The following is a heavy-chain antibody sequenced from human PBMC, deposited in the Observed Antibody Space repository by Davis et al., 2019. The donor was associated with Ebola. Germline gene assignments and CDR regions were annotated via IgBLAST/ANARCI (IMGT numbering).Heavy chain of an antibody. V-gene: IGHV3-33*06. CDR3: AKDYGSSWLLYYYYYMDV. CDR1: GFTFSSYG. D-gene: IGHD6-13*01. J-gene: IGHJ6*03. Sequence: PGGSLRLSCAASGFTFSSYGMHWVRQAPGKGLEWVAVIWYDGSNKYYADSVKGRFTISRDNSKTTLYLQMNSLRAEDTAVYYCAKDYGSSWLLYYYYYMDVWGKGTTVTVSS. CDR2: IWYDGSNK.